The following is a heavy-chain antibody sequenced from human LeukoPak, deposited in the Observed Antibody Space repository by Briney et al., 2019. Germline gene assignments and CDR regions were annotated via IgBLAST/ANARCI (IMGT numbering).Heavy chain of an antibody. V-gene: IGHV1-69*13. D-gene: IGHD5-18*01. CDR2: IIPIFGTA. J-gene: IGHJ4*02. CDR1: GGTFSSYA. Sequence: SVKVSCKASGGTFSSYAISWVRQAPGQGLEWMGGIIPIFGTANYAQKFQGRVTITADESTSTAYMELSSLRSEDTAVYYCARSQQRGYSYGRLDYWDQGTLVTVSS. CDR3: ARSQQRGYSYGRLDY.